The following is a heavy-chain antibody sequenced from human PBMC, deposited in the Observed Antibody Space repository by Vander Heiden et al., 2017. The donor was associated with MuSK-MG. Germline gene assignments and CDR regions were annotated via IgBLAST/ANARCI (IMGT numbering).Heavy chain of an antibody. D-gene: IGHD3-16*01. CDR1: GFTFSSYS. Sequence: EVQLVESGGGLVKPGGSLRLSCAASGFTFSSYSMNWVRQAPGKGLEWVSSISSSSSYIYYADSVKGRFTISRDNAKNSLYLQMNSLRAEDTAVYYCARLGGGDDAFDIWGQGTMVTVSS. CDR3: ARLGGGDDAFDI. CDR2: ISSSSSYI. V-gene: IGHV3-21*01. J-gene: IGHJ3*02.